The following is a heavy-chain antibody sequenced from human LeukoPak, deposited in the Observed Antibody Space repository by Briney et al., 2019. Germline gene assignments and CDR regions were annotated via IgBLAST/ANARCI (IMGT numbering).Heavy chain of an antibody. J-gene: IGHJ4*02. CDR3: ARGPTFGGENYFDY. V-gene: IGHV4-38-2*02. Sequence: SEALSLTCTVSGYSISSGYYWGWIRQPPGKGLEWIGSIYHSGSTYYNPSLKSRVTISVDTSKNQFSLKLSSVTAADTAVYYCARGPTFGGENYFDYWGQGTLVTVSS. D-gene: IGHD3-16*01. CDR2: IYHSGST. CDR1: GYSISSGYY.